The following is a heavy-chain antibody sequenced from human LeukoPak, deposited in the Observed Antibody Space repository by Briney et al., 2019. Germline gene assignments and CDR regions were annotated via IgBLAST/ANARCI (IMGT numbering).Heavy chain of an antibody. CDR2: ISSSGSTI. J-gene: IGHJ4*02. Sequence: GGSLRLFCAASGFIFRSYEMNWVRQAPGKGLEWVSYISSSGSTIYYADSVKGRFTLSRDNAKNSLYLQMNSLRAEDTAVYYCARTGGSYPYYFEYWGQGTLVTVSS. CDR1: GFIFRSYE. D-gene: IGHD1-26*01. V-gene: IGHV3-48*03. CDR3: ARTGGSYPYYFEY.